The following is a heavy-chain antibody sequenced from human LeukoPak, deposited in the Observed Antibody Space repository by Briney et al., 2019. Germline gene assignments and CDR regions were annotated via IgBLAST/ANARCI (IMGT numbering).Heavy chain of an antibody. Sequence: PGGSLRLSCAASGFTFSSYWMHWVRQAPGKGLVWVSRVNSDGSSTIYADSVKGRLTISRDNAKNTLYLQMNSVRAEDTAVYYCARVSQIAVADYCDYWGQGTLVTVSS. CDR1: GFTFSSYW. CDR2: VNSDGSST. CDR3: ARVSQIAVADYCDY. V-gene: IGHV3-74*01. D-gene: IGHD6-19*01. J-gene: IGHJ4*02.